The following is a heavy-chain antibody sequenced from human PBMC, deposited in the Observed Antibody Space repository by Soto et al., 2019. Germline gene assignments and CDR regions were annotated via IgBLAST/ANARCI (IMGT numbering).Heavy chain of an antibody. J-gene: IGHJ6*02. D-gene: IGHD6-6*01. V-gene: IGHV3-30*18. CDR3: AKDQKGSSSAGYYDYYGMDV. CDR1: GFTFSSYG. CDR2: ISYDGSNK. Sequence: QVQLVESGGGVVQPGRSLRLSCAASGFTFSSYGMHWVRQAPGKGLEWVAVISYDGSNKYYADSVKGRFTISRDNSKNTLHLQMNSLRAEDTAVYYCAKDQKGSSSAGYYDYYGMDVWGQGTTVAVSS.